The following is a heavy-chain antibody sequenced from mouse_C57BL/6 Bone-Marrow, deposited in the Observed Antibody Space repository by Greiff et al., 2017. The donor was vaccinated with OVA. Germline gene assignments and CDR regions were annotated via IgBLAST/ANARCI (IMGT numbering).Heavy chain of an antibody. CDR3: TTLYDGYLFAY. CDR2: IDPENGDT. V-gene: IGHV14-4*01. J-gene: IGHJ3*01. Sequence: VQLQQPGAELVRPGASVKLSCTASGFNIKDDYMHWVKQRPEQGLEWIGWIDPENGDTEYASKFQGKATITADTSSNTAYLQLSSLTSEDTAVYYCTTLYDGYLFAYWGQGTLVTVSA. D-gene: IGHD2-3*01. CDR1: GFNIKDDY.